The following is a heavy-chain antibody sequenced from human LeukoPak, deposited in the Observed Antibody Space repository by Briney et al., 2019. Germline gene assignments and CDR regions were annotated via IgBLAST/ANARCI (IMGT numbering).Heavy chain of an antibody. D-gene: IGHD1-26*01. CDR1: GFSFSSYA. J-gene: IGHJ3*01. CDR2: ISYDGSRK. Sequence: GGSLRLSCAASGFSFSSYAVSWVRQAPGKGLDWMAVISYDGSRKYYADSVKGRFTISRDNSKNTLYLQMDSPRAEDTAVYYCAKKVGEMGGPSPFDVWGQGTMVTVSS. V-gene: IGHV3-30*18. CDR3: AKKVGEMGGPSPFDV.